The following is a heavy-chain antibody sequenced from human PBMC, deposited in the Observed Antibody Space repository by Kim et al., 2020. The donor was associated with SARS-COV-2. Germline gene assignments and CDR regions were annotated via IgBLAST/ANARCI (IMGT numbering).Heavy chain of an antibody. V-gene: IGHV3-23*01. D-gene: IGHD5-12*01. Sequence: GGSLRLSCADSGSASIAYVMSWVRQAPGKGLEWVSGLRGGRTYYADSENGRFSITIDKARNMLFLQMNSLRVEDTAVSFCSNIRGNTGCFESPGYCGQGT. CDR2: LRGGRT. J-gene: IGHJ1*01. CDR3: SNIRGNTGCFESPGY. CDR1: GSASIAYV.